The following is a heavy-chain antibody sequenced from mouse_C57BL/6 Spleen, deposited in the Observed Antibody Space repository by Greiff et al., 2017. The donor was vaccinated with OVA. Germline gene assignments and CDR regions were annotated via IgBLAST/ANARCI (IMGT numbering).Heavy chain of an antibody. D-gene: IGHD2-5*01. V-gene: IGHV1-53*01. CDR3: AAGIYSNYAWFAY. CDR1: GYTFTSYW. CDR2: ITPSNGGT. J-gene: IGHJ3*01. Sequence: QVQLQQPGPELVKPGASVKLSCKASGYTFTSYWMHWVKQRPGQGLEWIGNITPSNGGTNYNEKFKSKATLTVDKSSSTAYMQLSSLTSEDSAVYYCAAGIYSNYAWFAYWGQGTLVTVSA.